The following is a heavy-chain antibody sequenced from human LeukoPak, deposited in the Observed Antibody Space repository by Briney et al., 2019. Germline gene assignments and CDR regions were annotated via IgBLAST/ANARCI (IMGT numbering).Heavy chain of an antibody. V-gene: IGHV3-21*01. CDR1: GFTFSYYS. CDR3: ARDTVTTSRDFDY. D-gene: IGHD4-17*01. CDR2: ISSSSSYI. Sequence: TGGSLRLSCAASGFTFSYYSMNWVRQAPGKGLEWVSSISSSSSYIYYADSVKGRFTISRDNAKNSLYLQMNSLRAEDTAVYYCARDTVTTSRDFDYWGQGTLVTVSS. J-gene: IGHJ4*02.